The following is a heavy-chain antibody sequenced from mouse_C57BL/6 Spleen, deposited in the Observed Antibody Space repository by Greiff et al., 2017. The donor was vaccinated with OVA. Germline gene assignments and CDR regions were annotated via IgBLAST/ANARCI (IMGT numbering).Heavy chain of an antibody. CDR3: ARAYYSNYGYFDY. CDR2: IHPNSGST. CDR1: GYTFTSYW. Sequence: VQLQQPGAELVKPGASVKLSCKASGYTFTSYWMHWVKQRPGQGLEWIGMIHPNSGSTNYNEKFKSKATLTVDKSSSTAYMQLSSLTSEDSAVYYWARAYYSNYGYFDYWGQGTTLTVSS. V-gene: IGHV1-64*01. J-gene: IGHJ2*01. D-gene: IGHD2-5*01.